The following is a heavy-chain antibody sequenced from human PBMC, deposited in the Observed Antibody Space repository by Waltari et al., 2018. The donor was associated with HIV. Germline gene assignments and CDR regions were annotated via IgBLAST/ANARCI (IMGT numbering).Heavy chain of an antibody. CDR3: ARAYYDSSGYYLYFDY. D-gene: IGHD3-22*01. V-gene: IGHV4-4*07. Sequence: QVQLQESGPGLVKPSEPLSLTCTVSGGSISSYSWIWIRQPAGKGLEWIGRIYTSGSTNYNPSLKSRVTMSVDTSKNQFSLKLSSVTAADTAVYYCARAYYDSSGYYLYFDYWGQGTLVTVSS. J-gene: IGHJ4*02. CDR2: IYTSGST. CDR1: GGSISSYS.